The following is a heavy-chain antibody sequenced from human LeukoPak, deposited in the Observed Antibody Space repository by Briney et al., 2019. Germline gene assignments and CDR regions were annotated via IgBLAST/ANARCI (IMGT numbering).Heavy chain of an antibody. CDR1: GYTFTSYG. CDR2: ISAYNGNT. D-gene: IGHD6-19*01. Sequence: ASVKVSCKASGYTFTSYGISWVRQAPGQGLEWMGWISAYNGNTNYAQKLQGRVTMTIDTSTSTAYMELRSLRSDDAAVYYCARETSSGWYNPYYYYYGMDVWGQGTTVTVSS. V-gene: IGHV1-18*01. CDR3: ARETSSGWYNPYYYYYGMDV. J-gene: IGHJ6*02.